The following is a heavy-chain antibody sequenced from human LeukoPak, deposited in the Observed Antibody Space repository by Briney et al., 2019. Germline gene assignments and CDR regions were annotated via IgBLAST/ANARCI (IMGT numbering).Heavy chain of an antibody. D-gene: IGHD3-10*01. V-gene: IGHV3-48*02. J-gene: IGHJ4*02. CDR3: ARDRPLSGFDFDY. CDR2: ITSSSNMI. Sequence: GGSLRLSCVASEFXFSTYSINWVRQAPGKGLEWLSYITSSSNMIYYADSVKGRFTISRDNAKNTLFLEMNSLRDEDTAVYYCARDRPLSGFDFDYWGRGTLVTVSS. CDR1: EFXFSTYS.